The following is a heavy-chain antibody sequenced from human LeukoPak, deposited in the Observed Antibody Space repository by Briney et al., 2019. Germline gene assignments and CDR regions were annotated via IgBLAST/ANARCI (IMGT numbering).Heavy chain of an antibody. J-gene: IGHJ5*02. CDR1: GFTFSRYW. V-gene: IGHV3-74*01. CDR2: INSDGRST. D-gene: IGHD6-6*01. Sequence: GGSLILSCVASGFTFSRYWRHGGRRAPGEGLLWVSRINSDGRSTNYADSVKGRFSISRDNAENTLYLQMNSLRVEDTAVYYCVRDLRKQLVLGWFDAWGQGTLVTVSS. CDR3: VRDLRKQLVLGWFDA.